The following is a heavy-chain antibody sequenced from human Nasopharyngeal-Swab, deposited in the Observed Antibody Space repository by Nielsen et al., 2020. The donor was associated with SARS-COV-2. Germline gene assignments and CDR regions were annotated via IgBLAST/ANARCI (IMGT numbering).Heavy chain of an antibody. CDR2: ISYDGSNK. J-gene: IGHJ4*02. CDR3: AKGGLFYCSSTSCYGFDY. D-gene: IGHD2-2*01. Sequence: VRQATGKGLEWVAVISYDGSNKYYADSVKGRFTISRDNSKNTLYLQMNSLRAEDTAVYYCAKGGLFYCSSTSCYGFDYWGQGTLVTVSS. V-gene: IGHV3-30*18.